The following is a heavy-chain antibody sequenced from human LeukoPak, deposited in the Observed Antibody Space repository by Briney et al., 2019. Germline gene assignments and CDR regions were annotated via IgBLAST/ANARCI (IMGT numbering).Heavy chain of an antibody. CDR3: ARGGSLVAAAGHFDY. V-gene: IGHV4-34*01. D-gene: IGHD6-13*01. J-gene: IGHJ4*02. CDR1: GGSISSYY. Sequence: SETLSLTCTVSGGSISSYYWSWIRQPPGKGLEWIGEINHSGSTNYNPSLKSRVTISVDTSKNQFSLKLSSVTAADTAVYYCARGGSLVAAAGHFDYWGQGTLVTVSS. CDR2: INHSGST.